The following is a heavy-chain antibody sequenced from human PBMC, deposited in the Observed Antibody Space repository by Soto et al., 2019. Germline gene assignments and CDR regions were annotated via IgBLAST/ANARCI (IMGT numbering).Heavy chain of an antibody. CDR3: ARGDYSFDY. Sequence: QVQLQESGPGLVKPSETLSLTCTVSGGSISSYXXXXXXQTPGKGLEWIGYVYYSGRTNYNPSLKSRVTISVDTSKNQFSLKLSSVTAADTAVYHCARGDYSFDYWGQGTQVTVSS. CDR2: VYYSGRT. CDR1: GGSISSYX. J-gene: IGHJ4*02. V-gene: IGHV4-59*08.